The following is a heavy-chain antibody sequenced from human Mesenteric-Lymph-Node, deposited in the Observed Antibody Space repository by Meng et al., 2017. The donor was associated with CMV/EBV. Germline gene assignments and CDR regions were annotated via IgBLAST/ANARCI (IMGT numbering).Heavy chain of an antibody. CDR2: IYHSGST. V-gene: IGHV4-38-2*02. Sequence: SETLSLTCTVSGYSISSGYYWGWIRQPPGKGLEWIGSIYHSGSTYYNPSLKSRVTISVDTSKNQFSLKLSSVTAAATAVYYCARWSNRVDYWGQGTLVTVSS. D-gene: IGHD2-15*01. CDR1: GYSISSGYY. CDR3: ARWSNRVDY. J-gene: IGHJ4*02.